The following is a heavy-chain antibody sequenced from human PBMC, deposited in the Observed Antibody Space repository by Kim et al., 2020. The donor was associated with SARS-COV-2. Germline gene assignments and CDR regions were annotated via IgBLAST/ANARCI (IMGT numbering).Heavy chain of an antibody. D-gene: IGHD2-15*01. CDR3: ARVLNSNDAFDI. Sequence: YYADSVKGRFTISRDNSKNTLYLQMNSLRAEDTAVYYCARVLNSNDAFDIWGQGTMVTVSS. J-gene: IGHJ3*02. V-gene: IGHV3-53*01.